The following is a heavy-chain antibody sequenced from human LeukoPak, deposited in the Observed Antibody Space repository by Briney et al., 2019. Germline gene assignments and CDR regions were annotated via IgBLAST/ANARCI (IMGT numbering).Heavy chain of an antibody. D-gene: IGHD2-15*01. V-gene: IGHV3-15*01. CDR1: TFTFSNAW. CDR3: TTAPRGYCSGGSCSYAFDI. J-gene: IGHJ3*02. Sequence: GTSLSLSCAASTFTFSNAWMSWVRQAPGKGLEWVGRIKSKSDGGTTDYAAPVKGRFTISRDDSKNTLYLQMNSLKTEDTAVYYCTTAPRGYCSGGSCSYAFDIWGQGTMVTVSS. CDR2: IKSKSDGGTT.